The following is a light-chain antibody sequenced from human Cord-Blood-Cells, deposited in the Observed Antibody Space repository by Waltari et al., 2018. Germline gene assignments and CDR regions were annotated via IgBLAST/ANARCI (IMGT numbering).Light chain of an antibody. CDR1: QSLLHSNGYNY. Sequence: DIVMTQSPLSLPVTPGEPASISCRSSQSLLHSNGYNYLDWYLQKPGQSPQLLIYLGSNRASGVPDRFSGSGSGTDCTLKISRVEAEDVGVYDCMQALQTPFTFGPGTKVDIK. V-gene: IGKV2-28*01. CDR3: MQALQTPFT. J-gene: IGKJ3*01. CDR2: LGS.